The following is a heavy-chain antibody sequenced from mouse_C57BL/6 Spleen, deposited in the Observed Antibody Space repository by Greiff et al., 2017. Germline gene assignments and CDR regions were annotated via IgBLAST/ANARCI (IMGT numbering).Heavy chain of an antibody. CDR1: GYAFSSYW. CDR3: ARGNDFVDWFDY. V-gene: IGHV1-80*01. D-gene: IGHD2-4*01. J-gene: IGHJ3*01. CDR2: IYPCNGDT. Sequence: VQLQQSGAELVKPGASVKISCKASGYAFSSYWMNWVKQRPGKGLEWIGQIYPCNGDTNYNGKFKGKATLTADKSSSTAYLELSRLTSDDSAVYFCARGNDFVDWFDYWGQGTLVTVS.